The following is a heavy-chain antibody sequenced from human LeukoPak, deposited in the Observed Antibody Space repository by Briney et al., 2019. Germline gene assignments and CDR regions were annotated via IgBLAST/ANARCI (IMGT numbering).Heavy chain of an antibody. CDR2: IRYDGSNK. CDR3: AKEPSGYYIHYFDY. D-gene: IGHD3-22*01. Sequence: GGSLRLSCAASGFTFSSYGMHWVRQGPGKGLEWVAFIRYDGSNKYYGDSVKGRFTISRDNSKNTLYLQMNSLRAEDTAVYYCAKEPSGYYIHYFDYWGQGTLVTVSS. V-gene: IGHV3-30*02. CDR1: GFTFSSYG. J-gene: IGHJ4*02.